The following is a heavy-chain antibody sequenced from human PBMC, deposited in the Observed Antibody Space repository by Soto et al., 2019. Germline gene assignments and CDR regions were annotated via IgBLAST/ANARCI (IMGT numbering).Heavy chain of an antibody. Sequence: PGGSLRLSCAASGFTFIIYAMTWVRQAPGKGLEWVSSLSASSDNTYYADSVKGRFTISRDNSKNTLYLQMNSLRAEDTAVYYCAKDESNSNPLYYFDYWGQGTLVTVSS. CDR2: LSASSDNT. D-gene: IGHD4-4*01. V-gene: IGHV3-23*01. CDR1: GFTFIIYA. J-gene: IGHJ4*02. CDR3: AKDESNSNPLYYFDY.